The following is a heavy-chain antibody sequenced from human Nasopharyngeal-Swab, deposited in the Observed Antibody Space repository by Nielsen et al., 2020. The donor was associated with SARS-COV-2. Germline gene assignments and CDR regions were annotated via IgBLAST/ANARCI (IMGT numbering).Heavy chain of an antibody. CDR3: AGVVINQAVSDAFDF. CDR1: GGSISSDNYF. Sequence: SETLSLTCTVSGGSISSDNYFWSWIRQRPGKGLEWIGYIHYTGKTYYNPSLESRLTISLDTSRNQFSLMLRSVTAADTAVYYCAGVVINQAVSDAFDFWGQGTMVT. D-gene: IGHD3-22*01. J-gene: IGHJ3*01. V-gene: IGHV4-31*03. CDR2: IHYTGKT.